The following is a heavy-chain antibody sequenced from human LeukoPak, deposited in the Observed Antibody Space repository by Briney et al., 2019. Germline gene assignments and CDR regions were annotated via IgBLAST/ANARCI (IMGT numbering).Heavy chain of an antibody. CDR2: IIPIFDTA. CDR3: AREGGSITMIVDDAFDI. Sequence: SVKVSCKASGGTFSSYAISWVRQAPGQGLEWMGGIIPIFDTANYAQKFQGRVTITTDESTSTAYMELSSLRSEDTAVYYCAREGGSITMIVDDAFDIWGQGTMVTVSS. V-gene: IGHV1-69*05. CDR1: GGTFSSYA. J-gene: IGHJ3*02. D-gene: IGHD3-22*01.